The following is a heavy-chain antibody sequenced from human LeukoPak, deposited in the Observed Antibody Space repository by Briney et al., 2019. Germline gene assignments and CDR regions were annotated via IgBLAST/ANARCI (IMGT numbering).Heavy chain of an antibody. Sequence: GGSLRLSCAASGFTFSSYWMHWVRQVPGKGLVWVSRINPGGSSTAYADSVKGRFTISRDNAKNTLYLQMNSLRAEDTAVYYCARSNQADDYWGQGTLVTVSS. CDR1: GFTFSSYW. V-gene: IGHV3-74*01. CDR3: ARSNQADDY. J-gene: IGHJ4*02. D-gene: IGHD4-11*01. CDR2: INPGGSST.